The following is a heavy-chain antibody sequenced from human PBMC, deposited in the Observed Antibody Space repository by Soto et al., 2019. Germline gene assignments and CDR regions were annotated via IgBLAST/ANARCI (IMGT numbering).Heavy chain of an antibody. J-gene: IGHJ4*02. CDR1: GGTFTTYA. Sequence: QVQLVQSGAEVKKPGSSVKVSCKASGGTFTTYAINWVRQAPGQGLEWMGGITSIFGKVKYAQRFQGRVTITADEYTNTAYVELSSLRFEDTAVYYCAINHRVEMRFDYWGQGTLFTVSS. D-gene: IGHD3-10*01. V-gene: IGHV1-69*12. CDR2: ITSIFGKV. CDR3: AINHRVEMRFDY.